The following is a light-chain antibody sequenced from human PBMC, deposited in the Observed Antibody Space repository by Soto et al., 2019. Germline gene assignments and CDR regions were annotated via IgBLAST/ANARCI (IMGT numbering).Light chain of an antibody. J-gene: IGKJ2*01. CDR2: GAS. Sequence: EILLTQSPGTLSLSPGERATLSCRASQSVRNSYLAWYQQKPGQAPRLLIYGASGKATGIPDRFSGSGSGTDFTLTISRLKPEDVAVYYCQQYGSSPYTFGQLTKLEI. V-gene: IGKV3-20*01. CDR3: QQYGSSPYT. CDR1: QSVRNSY.